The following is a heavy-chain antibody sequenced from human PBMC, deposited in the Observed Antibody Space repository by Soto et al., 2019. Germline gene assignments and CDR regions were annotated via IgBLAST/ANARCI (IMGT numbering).Heavy chain of an antibody. J-gene: IGHJ4*02. CDR1: GFTFSSYA. Sequence: EVQLLESGGGLVQPGGSLRLSCAASGFTFSSYAMSWVRQAPGKGLEWVSAISGSGGSTDYADSVKARFTISRDNSKNTLYVKMNSLRAEDTAVYYCAKVTNYYYRENWGDPLYWGQGTPVTVSS. CDR2: ISGSGGST. D-gene: IGHD3-22*01. V-gene: IGHV3-23*01. CDR3: AKVTNYYYRENWGDPLY.